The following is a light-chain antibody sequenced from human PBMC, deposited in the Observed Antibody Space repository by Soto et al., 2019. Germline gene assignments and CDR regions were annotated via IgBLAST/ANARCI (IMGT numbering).Light chain of an antibody. J-gene: IGKJ5*01. V-gene: IGKV1-39*01. CDR3: QQSYRTPIT. Sequence: EMQLRQTQSPLSASVGDGDPLTCLASQSISTYLNWYQQKPGKAPKVLIYAASNLQSGVPPRFSGSGSGTDFTLTISSLQPEDVATYFCQQSYRTPITFGQGTRLEI. CDR1: QSISTY. CDR2: AAS.